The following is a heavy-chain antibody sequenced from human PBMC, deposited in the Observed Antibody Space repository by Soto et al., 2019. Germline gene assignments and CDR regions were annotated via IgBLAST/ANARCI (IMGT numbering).Heavy chain of an antibody. Sequence: QVQLVESGEGVVQPGSSLILSCAASGFSFSMSPMHWVRQAPGEGPEWRALISYDGTNKFYAASGNGQFTISRYNSKSTLYLEVDSLRPEDAAVYYCARDPKTSGGTHWAFNYFDSCGQGTLVTVSS. V-gene: IGHV3-30-3*01. CDR3: ARDPKTSGGTHWAFNYFDS. CDR2: ISYDGTNK. D-gene: IGHD7-27*01. CDR1: GFSFSMSP. J-gene: IGHJ4*02.